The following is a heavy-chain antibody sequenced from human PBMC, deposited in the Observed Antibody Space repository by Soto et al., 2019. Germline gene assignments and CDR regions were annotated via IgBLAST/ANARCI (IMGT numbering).Heavy chain of an antibody. D-gene: IGHD3-10*01. J-gene: IGHJ5*02. Sequence: EVQLLESGGGLVQPGGSLRLSCAASRFTFSTYAMSWVRQAPGKGLEWVSDISGSGGNTYYADSVKGRFTISRDNSKNTLYLQMNSLSAEDTAVYYCEKSAMVRGGGWFDPWGQGTLVTVSS. CDR1: RFTFSTYA. CDR3: EKSAMVRGGGWFDP. V-gene: IGHV3-23*01. CDR2: ISGSGGNT.